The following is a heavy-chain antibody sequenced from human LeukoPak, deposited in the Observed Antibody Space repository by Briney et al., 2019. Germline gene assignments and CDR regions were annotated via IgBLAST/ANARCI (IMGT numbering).Heavy chain of an antibody. CDR1: GGSISSSY. CDR3: AGYDFWSGYYTN. Sequence: SETLSLTCTVSGGSISSSYWSWIRQPPGKELEWIGYIYYSGSTNYNPSLKSRVTISVDTSKNQFSLKLSSVTAADTAVYYCAGYDFWSGYYTNWGQGTLATVSS. V-gene: IGHV4-59*01. CDR2: IYYSGST. D-gene: IGHD3-3*01. J-gene: IGHJ4*02.